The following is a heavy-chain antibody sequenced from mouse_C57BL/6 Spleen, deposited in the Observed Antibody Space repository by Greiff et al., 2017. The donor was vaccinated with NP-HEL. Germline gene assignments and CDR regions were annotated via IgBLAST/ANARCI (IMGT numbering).Heavy chain of an antibody. D-gene: IGHD1-1*01. V-gene: IGHV1-81*01. CDR2: IYPRSGNT. CDR1: GYTFTSYG. Sequence: QVQLQQSGAELARPGASVKLSCKASGYTFTSYGISWVKQRTGQGLEWIGEIYPRSGNTYYNEKFKGKAKLTADKSSSTAYMELRSLTSEDSAVYFCAREEVITTVVGYFDYWGQGTTLTVSS. CDR3: AREEVITTVVGYFDY. J-gene: IGHJ2*01.